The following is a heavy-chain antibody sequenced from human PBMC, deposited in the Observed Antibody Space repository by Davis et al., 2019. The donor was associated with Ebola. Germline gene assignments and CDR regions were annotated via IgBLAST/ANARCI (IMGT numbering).Heavy chain of an antibody. V-gene: IGHV3-23*01. CDR2: ISVSGLTT. CDR3: AKGAVEMATTPDFDY. Sequence: PGGSLRLSCAASGFAFSRYAMSWVRQAPGKGLEWVSGISVSGLTTYYAGSVKGRLTISRDNSRDTLYLHINSLRAEDTALYYCAKGAVEMATTPDFDYWGQGTWITVSS. CDR1: GFAFSRYA. D-gene: IGHD5-24*01. J-gene: IGHJ4*02.